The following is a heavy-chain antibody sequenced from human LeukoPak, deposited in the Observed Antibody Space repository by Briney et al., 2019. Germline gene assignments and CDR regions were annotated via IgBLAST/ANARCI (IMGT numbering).Heavy chain of an antibody. CDR3: ARDLSSTSSYAMDV. D-gene: IGHD2-2*01. J-gene: IGHJ6*02. CDR2: IKQDGGAM. V-gene: IGHV3-7*05. CDR1: GFTVSSNY. Sequence: PGGSLRLSCAASGFTVSSNYMSWVRQAPGKGLEWVANIKQDGGAMYYVDSVKGRFTVSRDNAKNSLYLQMNSLRAEDTAVYYCARDLSSTSSYAMDVWGQGTTVTVSS.